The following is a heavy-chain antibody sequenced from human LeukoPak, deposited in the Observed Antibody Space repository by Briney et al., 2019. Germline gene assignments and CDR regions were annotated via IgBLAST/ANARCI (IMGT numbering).Heavy chain of an antibody. CDR2: INPSGGST. V-gene: IGHV1-46*01. Sequence: GASVKVSCKASGYTFTSYYMHWGRQAPGQGLEWMGIINPSGGSTSYAQKFQGRVTMTRDTSTSTVYMELSSLRSEDTAVYYCARDRPVNDFWSGYFNWYFDLWGRGTLVTVSS. CDR1: GYTFTSYY. CDR3: ARDRPVNDFWSGYFNWYFDL. D-gene: IGHD3-3*01. J-gene: IGHJ2*01.